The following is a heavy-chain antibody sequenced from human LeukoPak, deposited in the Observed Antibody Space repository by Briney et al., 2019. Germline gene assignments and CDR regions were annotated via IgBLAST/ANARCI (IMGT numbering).Heavy chain of an antibody. V-gene: IGHV3-30*02. CDR3: AKDGLYYDGSEHVYYFDS. D-gene: IGHD3-22*01. J-gene: IGHJ4*02. CDR2: IAHHGSNK. Sequence: GGSLRLSCAASGFTFSRNAIHWVRQGPGKGLEWVSYIAHHGSNKYYADSVKGRFTISRDNSKNTLYLQMNSLRAEDTALYYCAKDGLYYDGSEHVYYFDSWGQGTLVTVSS. CDR1: GFTFSRNA.